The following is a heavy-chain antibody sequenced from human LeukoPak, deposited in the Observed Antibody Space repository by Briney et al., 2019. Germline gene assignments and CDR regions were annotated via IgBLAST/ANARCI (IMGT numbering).Heavy chain of an antibody. CDR1: GFTFSSYE. CDR2: ISSSGTTI. V-gene: IGHV3-48*03. D-gene: IGHD6-6*01. CDR3: ARNSIAARLGWFDP. Sequence: GGSLRLSCAASGFTFSSYEMNWVRQAPGKGLEWVSYISSSGTTIYYADSVKGRFTISRDNAKNSLYLQMNSLRAEDTAVYYCARNSIAARLGWFDPWGQGTLVTVSS. J-gene: IGHJ5*02.